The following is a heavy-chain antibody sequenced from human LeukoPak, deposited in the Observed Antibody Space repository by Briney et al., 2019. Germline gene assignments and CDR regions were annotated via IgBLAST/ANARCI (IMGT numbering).Heavy chain of an antibody. CDR2: ISSSSSYI. V-gene: IGHV3-21*01. Sequence: GGSLRLSCAASGFTFSSYSMNWVRQAPGKGLEWVSSISSSSSYIYYADSVKGRFTISRDNAKNSLYLQMNSLRAEDTAVYYCAIDSDREYCSSTSCYRDAFDIWGQGTMVTVSS. CDR3: AIDSDREYCSSTSCYRDAFDI. J-gene: IGHJ3*02. D-gene: IGHD2-2*01. CDR1: GFTFSSYS.